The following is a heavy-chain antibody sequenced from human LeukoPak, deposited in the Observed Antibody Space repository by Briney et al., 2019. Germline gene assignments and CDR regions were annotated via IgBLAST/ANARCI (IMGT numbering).Heavy chain of an antibody. Sequence: GGSLRLSCAASGLTFSSYAMSWVRQAPGKGLEWVSAISGSGGSTYYADSVKGRFTISRDNSKNTLYLQMNSLRAEDTAVYYCAKDPLRGYYDSSGIGDAFDIWGQGTMVTVSS. J-gene: IGHJ3*02. CDR3: AKDPLRGYYDSSGIGDAFDI. V-gene: IGHV3-23*01. CDR1: GLTFSSYA. CDR2: ISGSGGST. D-gene: IGHD3-22*01.